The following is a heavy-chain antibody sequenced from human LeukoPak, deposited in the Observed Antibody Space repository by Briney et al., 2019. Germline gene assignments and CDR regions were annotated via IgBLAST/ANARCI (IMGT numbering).Heavy chain of an antibody. CDR3: AKDIHYFQFDY. D-gene: IGHD3-10*01. CDR2: IKQDGSEK. V-gene: IGHV3-7*01. Sequence: GGSLRLSCAASGFTFSNHWMIWVRQAPGKGLEWVASIKQDGSEKQYVGSVRGRFTISRDNANNLLDLQMNSLTAEDTAVYYCAKDIHYFQFDYWGQGTLVTVSS. J-gene: IGHJ4*02. CDR1: GFTFSNHW.